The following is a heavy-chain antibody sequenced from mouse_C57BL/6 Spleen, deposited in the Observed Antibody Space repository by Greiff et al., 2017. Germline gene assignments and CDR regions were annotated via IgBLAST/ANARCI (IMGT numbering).Heavy chain of an antibody. CDR2: IYPRSGNT. CDR1: GYTFTSYG. Sequence: VQLQQSGAELARPGASVKLSCKASGYTFTSYGISWVKQRTGQGLEWIGEIYPRSGNTYYNEKFKGKATLTAYKSSSTAYMELRSLPSEDSAVYFCARRYDYDAYAMDYWGQGTSVTVSS. V-gene: IGHV1-81*01. J-gene: IGHJ4*01. D-gene: IGHD2-4*01. CDR3: ARRYDYDAYAMDY.